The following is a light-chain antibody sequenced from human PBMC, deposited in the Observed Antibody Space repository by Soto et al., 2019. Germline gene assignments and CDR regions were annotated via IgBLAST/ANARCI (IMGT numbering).Light chain of an antibody. CDR3: CSYAGSSTFPYV. Sequence: QSALTQPASVSGSPGQSITISCTGTSSDVGSYNLVSWYQHHPGKAPKLMINEVSKRPSGVSNRFSGSKSGNTASLTISGLQAEDEADYYCCSYAGSSTFPYVFGTGTKVTVL. CDR2: EVS. V-gene: IGLV2-23*02. CDR1: SSDVGSYNL. J-gene: IGLJ1*01.